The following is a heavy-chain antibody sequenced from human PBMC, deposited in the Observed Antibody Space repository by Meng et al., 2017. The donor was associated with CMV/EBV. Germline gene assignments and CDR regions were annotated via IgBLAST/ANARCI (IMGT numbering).Heavy chain of an antibody. CDR1: GGTFISYA. D-gene: IGHD2-2*01. CDR3: ARLIVVVPAASYYYYYYGMDV. J-gene: IGHJ6*02. CDR2: IIPIFGTA. Sequence: SVKVSCKASGGTFISYAISWVRQAPGRGLEWMGGIIPIFGTANYAQKFQGRVTITTDESTSTAYMELSSLRSEDTAVYYCARLIVVVPAASYYYYYYGMDVWGQGTTVTVSS. V-gene: IGHV1-69*05.